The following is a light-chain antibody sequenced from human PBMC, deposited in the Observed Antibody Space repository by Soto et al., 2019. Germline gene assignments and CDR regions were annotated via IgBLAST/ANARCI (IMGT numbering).Light chain of an antibody. J-gene: IGLJ1*01. CDR2: DDN. V-gene: IGLV1-40*01. CDR1: SSNIGAGYD. Sequence: QSVLTQPPSVSGAPGQRVAISCAGSSSNIGAGYDLHWYQHLPGTAPKLLIYDDNNRPSGVPDRFSGSRSGTSASLAITGLQAEDEADYYCQSFDSPLIPYVLATGIKVTVL. CDR3: QSFDSPLIPYV.